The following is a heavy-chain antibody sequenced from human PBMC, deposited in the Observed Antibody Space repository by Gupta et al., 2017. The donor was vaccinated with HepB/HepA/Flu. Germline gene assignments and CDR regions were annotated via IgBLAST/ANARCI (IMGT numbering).Heavy chain of an antibody. CDR3: TRDGGPTPRDY. D-gene: IGHD3-16*01. CDR2: IKYDESDI. Sequence: EWQLVESGGGLVQPGGSLRLSCTASGFTFSNYYMSWVRQAPGKGLEWVANIKYDESDIHYVDSVEGRFTISRDNAKNSLFLHMNSLRVEGTAVYYCTRDGGPTPRDYWGQGTLVTVSS. J-gene: IGHJ4*02. CDR1: GFTFSNYY. V-gene: IGHV3-7*01.